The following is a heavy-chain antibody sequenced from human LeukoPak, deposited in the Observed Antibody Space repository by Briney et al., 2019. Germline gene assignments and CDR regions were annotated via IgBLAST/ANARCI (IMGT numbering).Heavy chain of an antibody. J-gene: IGHJ4*02. CDR2: ISAYNGNT. CDR1: GYTFTSYG. Sequence: GASVKVSCKASGYTFTSYGISWVRQAPGQGLEWMGWISAYNGNTNYAQKLQGRVTMTTDTSTSTAYMELRSLRSDDTAVYYCARDLNSGAAAGRRDYWGQGTLVTVSS. CDR3: ARDLNSGAAAGRRDY. D-gene: IGHD6-13*01. V-gene: IGHV1-18*01.